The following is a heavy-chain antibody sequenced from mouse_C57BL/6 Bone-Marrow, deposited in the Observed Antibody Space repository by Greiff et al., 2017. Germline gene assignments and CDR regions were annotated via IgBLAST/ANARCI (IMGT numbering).Heavy chain of an antibody. CDR1: GFTFTNYW. CDR3: AKGYYGSCFDY. CDR2: IYPGGGYT. Sequence: QVQLQQSVAELVRPGTSVKMSCKASGFTFTNYWLGWAKQRPGHGLEWIGDIYPGGGYTNYNEKFKGKATLTADKSSSTAYLQFSSLPSEASALYTCAKGYYGSCFDYWGQGTTLTVAS. D-gene: IGHD1-1*01. V-gene: IGHV1-63*01. J-gene: IGHJ2*01.